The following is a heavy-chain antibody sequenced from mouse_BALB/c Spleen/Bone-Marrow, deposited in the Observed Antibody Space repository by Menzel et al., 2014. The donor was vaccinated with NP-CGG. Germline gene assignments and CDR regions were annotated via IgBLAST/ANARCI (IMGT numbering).Heavy chain of an antibody. Sequence: VQLKESGAELVKPGASVKLFCTASGFNIKDAYIHWVKQGPDQGLEWIGRIDPAHPYTKYAPKFQGKATITVDTSSNTDYLQVSSLTSEDTAVYYCASLTGTFDYWGQGTTLTVSS. CDR2: IDPAHPYT. D-gene: IGHD4-1*01. J-gene: IGHJ2*01. CDR1: GFNIKDAY. CDR3: ASLTGTFDY. V-gene: IGHV14-3*02.